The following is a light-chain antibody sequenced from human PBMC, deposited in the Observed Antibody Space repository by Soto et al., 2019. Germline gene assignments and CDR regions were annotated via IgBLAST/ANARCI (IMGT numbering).Light chain of an antibody. J-gene: IGKJ5*01. CDR2: DVS. Sequence: DNRLTKFTSSISSSAGDRVTITCRARQAVNSWLAWFQQKPGMAPKLVIYDVSSLQSGVPSRFSGSGSGTEFTLTISILQHEDFTTYYCQQSNNHPISFAQGTRLEI. CDR1: QAVNSW. CDR3: QQSNNHPIS. V-gene: IGKV1-12*01.